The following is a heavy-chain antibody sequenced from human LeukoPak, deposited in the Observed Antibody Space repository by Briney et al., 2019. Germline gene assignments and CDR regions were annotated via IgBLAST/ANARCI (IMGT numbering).Heavy chain of an antibody. D-gene: IGHD3-10*01. CDR1: GYTFAAYY. V-gene: IGHV1-2*02. CDR2: IHANSGGT. Sequence: ASVKVSGNASGYTFAAYYLHWVRQAPGQGLQWMGLIHANSGGTNYAQNFLGRVSMTTDTSISTVYMELSRLRSDDTAVYYCARDYYGSGTYYKDYWGQGTLVTVSS. J-gene: IGHJ4*02. CDR3: ARDYYGSGTYYKDY.